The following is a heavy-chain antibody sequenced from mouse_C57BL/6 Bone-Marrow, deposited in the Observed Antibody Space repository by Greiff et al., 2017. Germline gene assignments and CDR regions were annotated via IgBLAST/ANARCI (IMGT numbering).Heavy chain of an antibody. D-gene: IGHD2-10*02. CDR3: ARGGYGNYPYAMDY. CDR2: INPNNGGT. Sequence: EVKLQESGPELVKPGASVKIPCKASGYTFTDYNMDWVKQSHGKSLEWIGDINPNNGGTIYNQKFKGKATLPVDKSSSTAYMEFRSLTSEDTAVYYCARGGYGNYPYAMDYWGQGTSVTVSS. J-gene: IGHJ4*01. V-gene: IGHV1-18*01. CDR1: GYTFTDYN.